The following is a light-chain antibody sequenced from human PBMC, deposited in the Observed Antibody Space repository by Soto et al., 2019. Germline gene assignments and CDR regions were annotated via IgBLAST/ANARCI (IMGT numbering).Light chain of an antibody. CDR1: SNDVGGYNY. CDR3: SSYTGSNIRYV. Sequence: QSALTQPASGSGSPGQSITISCTGTSNDVGGYNYVSWYQHHPGKAPKLMIYEVSDRPSGVSNRFSGSKSGNTASLTISRLQAEDEADYYCSSYTGSNIRYVFGTGTKVTVL. CDR2: EVS. V-gene: IGLV2-14*01. J-gene: IGLJ1*01.